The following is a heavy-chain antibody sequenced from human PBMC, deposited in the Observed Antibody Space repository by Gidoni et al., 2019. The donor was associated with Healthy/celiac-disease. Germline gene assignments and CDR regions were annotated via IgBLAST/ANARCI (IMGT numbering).Heavy chain of an antibody. CDR2: IYYSGST. CDR1: GGSISSYY. D-gene: IGHD2-15*01. Sequence: QVQLQESGPGLVKPSETLSLTCTVPGGSISSYYWSWIRQPPGKGLEWIGYIYYSGSTNYNPSLKSRVTISVDTSKNQFSLKLSSVTAADTAVYYCARQHCSGGSCYPNWFDPWGQGTLVTVSS. CDR3: ARQHCSGGSCYPNWFDP. J-gene: IGHJ5*02. V-gene: IGHV4-59*08.